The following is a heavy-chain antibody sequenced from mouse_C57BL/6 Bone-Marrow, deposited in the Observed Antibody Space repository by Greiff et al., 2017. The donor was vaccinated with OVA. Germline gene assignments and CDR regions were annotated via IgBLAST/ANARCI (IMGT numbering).Heavy chain of an antibody. CDR3: AILRRYGSSPWYFDV. V-gene: IGHV1-64*01. J-gene: IGHJ1*03. Sequence: QVQLQQPGAELVKPGASVKLSCKASGYTFTSYWMHWVKQRPGQGLEWIGMIHPNSGSTNYNEKFKSKATLTVDKSSSTAYMQLSSLTSEDSAVYYCAILRRYGSSPWYFDVWGTGTTVTVSS. CDR1: GYTFTSYW. CDR2: IHPNSGST. D-gene: IGHD1-1*01.